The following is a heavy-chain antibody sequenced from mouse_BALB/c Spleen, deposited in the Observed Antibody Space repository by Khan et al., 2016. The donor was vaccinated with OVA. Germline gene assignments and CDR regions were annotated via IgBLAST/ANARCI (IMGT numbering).Heavy chain of an antibody. V-gene: IGHV3-2*02. D-gene: IGHD1-1*01. Sequence: EVQLVESGPGLVKPSQSLSLTCTVTGYSITSNYAWNWIRQFPGNKLEWMGYISYSGLTSSNPSLKSRISITRDTSKNQFFLQLNSVTTEDTATYYCARGNYYGYTMDYWGQGTSVTVSS. J-gene: IGHJ4*01. CDR1: GYSITSNYA. CDR3: ARGNYYGYTMDY. CDR2: ISYSGLT.